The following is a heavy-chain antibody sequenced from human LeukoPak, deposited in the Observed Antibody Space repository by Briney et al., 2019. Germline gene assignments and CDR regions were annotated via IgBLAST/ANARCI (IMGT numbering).Heavy chain of an antibody. CDR2: ISYDGSNK. J-gene: IGHJ4*02. V-gene: IGHV3-30*04. D-gene: IGHD3-22*01. CDR3: ARATYYYDSSGYYYRTYYFDY. Sequence: GGSLRLSCAASGFTFSSYAMHWVRQAPGKGLEWVAVISYDGSNKYYADSVKGRFTISRDNSKNTLYLQMNSLRAEDTAVYYCARATYYYDSSGYYYRTYYFDYWGQGILVTVSS. CDR1: GFTFSSYA.